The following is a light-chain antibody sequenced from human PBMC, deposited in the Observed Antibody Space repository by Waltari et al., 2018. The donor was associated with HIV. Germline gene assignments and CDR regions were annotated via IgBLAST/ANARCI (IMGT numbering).Light chain of an antibody. CDR1: SSDVGGYNY. J-gene: IGLJ1*01. CDR2: DVS. CDR3: SSYTSSSPYA. V-gene: IGLV2-14*03. Sequence: QSALTQPASVSGSPGQSITISCPGTSSDVGGYNYVSWYQQHPGKAPKLIIYDVSNRPSGVSNRFSGSKSGNTASLTISGLQAEDEADYYCSSYTSSSPYAFGTGTKVTVL.